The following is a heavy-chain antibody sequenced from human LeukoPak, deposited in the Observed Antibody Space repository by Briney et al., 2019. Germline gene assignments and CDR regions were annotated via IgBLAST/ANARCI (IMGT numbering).Heavy chain of an antibody. CDR2: FDPEDGET. D-gene: IGHD6-13*01. V-gene: IGHV1-24*01. CDR1: GYTLTELS. J-gene: IGHJ4*02. CDR3: ARPGAAAGFEY. Sequence: VASVKVSCKVSGYTLTELSMHWVRQAPGKGLEWMGGFDPEDGETIYAQKFQGRVTMTRNTSINTAYMELSSLRSEDTAVYYCARPGAAAGFEYWGQGTPVTVSS.